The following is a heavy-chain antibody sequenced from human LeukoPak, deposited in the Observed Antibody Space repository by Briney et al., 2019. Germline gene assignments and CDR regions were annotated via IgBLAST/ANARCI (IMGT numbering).Heavy chain of an antibody. D-gene: IGHD2-2*01. CDR2: IYPGDSDT. CDR1: GYXFTTYW. V-gene: IGHV5-51*01. J-gene: IGHJ4*02. CDR3: ARRQGCSSTSCPPDS. Sequence: GESLKISCSGSGYXFTTYWICWVRQMLGKGLEWMGIIYPGDSDTRYSPSFQGQVTMSADKSINTAYLQWSSLKASDTAMYYCARRQGCSSTSCPPDSWGQGTLVTVSS.